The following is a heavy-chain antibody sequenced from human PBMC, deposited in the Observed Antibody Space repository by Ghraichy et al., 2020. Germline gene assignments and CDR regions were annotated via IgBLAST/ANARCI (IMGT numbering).Heavy chain of an antibody. CDR1: GFNFGDYE. Sequence: LSLTCAASGFNFGDYEMNWVRQAPGKGLKWISHISRSGVLSYYADSVQGRFTISRDNAQKSLFLQMDSLRADDTAVYYCARGLPGDHDDYEPTSNEAFDVWGQGTLVTVSS. CDR3: ARGLPGDHDDYEPTSNEAFDV. J-gene: IGHJ3*01. V-gene: IGHV3-48*03. CDR2: ISRSGVLS. D-gene: IGHD4-17*01.